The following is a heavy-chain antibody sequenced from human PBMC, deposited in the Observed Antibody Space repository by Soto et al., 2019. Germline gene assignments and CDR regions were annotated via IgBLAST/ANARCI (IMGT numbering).Heavy chain of an antibody. CDR2: IYYSGST. CDR1: GGSISSAYHY. CDR3: AAAAHYYYASESYRAFDI. Sequence: QVQLQESGPGLVKPSQTLSLTCTVSGGSISSAYHYWSWIRQHPGKGLEWIGYIYYSGSTDYNPSLQSRVIISVDTSRNQFSLNLSSVTAADTAVYYCAAAAHYYYASESYRAFDIWGQGTLVTVSS. J-gene: IGHJ3*02. D-gene: IGHD3-10*01. V-gene: IGHV4-31*03.